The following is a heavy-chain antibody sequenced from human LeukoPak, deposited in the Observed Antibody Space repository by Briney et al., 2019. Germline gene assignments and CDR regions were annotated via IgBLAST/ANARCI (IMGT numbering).Heavy chain of an antibody. D-gene: IGHD3-10*01. Sequence: GGSLRLSCAVSGFRVSDYYMSWVRQAPGKGLEWVSAISGSGGSTYYADSVKGRFTISRDNSKNTLYLQMNSLRAEDTAVYYCAKDLEWFGEPRTQDRFDYWGQGTLVTVSS. V-gene: IGHV3-23*01. CDR1: GFRVSDYY. CDR2: ISGSGGST. J-gene: IGHJ4*02. CDR3: AKDLEWFGEPRTQDRFDY.